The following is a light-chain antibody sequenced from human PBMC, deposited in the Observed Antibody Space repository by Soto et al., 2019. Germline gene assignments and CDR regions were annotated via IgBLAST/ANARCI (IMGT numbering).Light chain of an antibody. CDR1: QSINNY. J-gene: IGKJ5*01. CDR3: QQSLSMPLT. CDR2: AAS. Sequence: TQMSQSPSYLSTSLGDRVTITCRASQSINNYLNWYQQKPGEAPKLLIYAASSLQSGVPYRFSGSGSGTDFTLTISRLEPGDFATYYCQQSLSMPLTFGHGTRLEI. V-gene: IGKV1-39*01.